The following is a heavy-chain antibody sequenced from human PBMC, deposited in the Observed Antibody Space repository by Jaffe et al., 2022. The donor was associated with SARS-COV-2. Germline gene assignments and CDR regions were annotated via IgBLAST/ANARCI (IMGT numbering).Heavy chain of an antibody. CDR1: GFTFSAYW. D-gene: IGHD3-10*01. J-gene: IGHJ6*03. CDR2: IKEDGSEK. Sequence: EVQLVESGGGLVQPGGSLRLSCAASGFTFSAYWMTWVRQAPGKGLEWVANIKEDGSEKYYVESVKGRFTISRDNADNSLFLQVNSLRAEDTAVYYCARLQGFQNYYGSGTYYNYYYYYYMDVWGKGTTVTVSS. CDR3: ARLQGFQNYYGSGTYYNYYYYYYMDV. V-gene: IGHV3-7*01.